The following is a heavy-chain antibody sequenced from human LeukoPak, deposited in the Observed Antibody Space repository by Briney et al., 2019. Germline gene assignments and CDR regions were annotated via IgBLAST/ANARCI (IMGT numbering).Heavy chain of an antibody. CDR1: GYTFTGYY. D-gene: IGHD5-24*01. J-gene: IGHJ4*02. V-gene: IGHV1-2*02. Sequence: ASVKVSCKASGYTFTGYYMHWARQAPGQGLEWMGWINPNSGGTNYAQKFQGRATMTRDTSISTAYMELSRLRSDDTAVYYCARRYNYGASRDWGQGTLVTVSS. CDR3: ARRYNYGASRD. CDR2: INPNSGGT.